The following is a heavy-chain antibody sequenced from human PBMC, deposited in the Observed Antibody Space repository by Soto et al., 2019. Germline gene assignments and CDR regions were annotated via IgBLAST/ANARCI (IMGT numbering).Heavy chain of an antibody. CDR3: ARAGRATKQLVLRLRGNAFDI. J-gene: IGHJ3*02. D-gene: IGHD6-6*01. Sequence: KVSCKASGGTFSSYAISWVRQAPGQGLEWMGGIIPIFGTANYAQKFQGRVTITADKSTSTAYMELSSLRSEDTAVYYCARAGRATKQLVLRLRGNAFDIWGQGTMVTVSS. V-gene: IGHV1-69*06. CDR1: GGTFSSYA. CDR2: IIPIFGTA.